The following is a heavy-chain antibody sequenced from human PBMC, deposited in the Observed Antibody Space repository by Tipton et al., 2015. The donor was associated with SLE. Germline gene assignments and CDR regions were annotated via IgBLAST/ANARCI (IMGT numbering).Heavy chain of an antibody. Sequence: LRLSCAVYGGSFSGYYWSWIRQPPGKGLEWIGEINHSGSTNYNPSLKSRVTISADTSKNQFSLKLSSVTAADTAVYYCTRGVGARGSNLDYWGQGSLVTVSS. J-gene: IGHJ4*02. CDR2: INHSGST. V-gene: IGHV4-34*01. D-gene: IGHD1-26*01. CDR1: GGSFSGYY. CDR3: TRGVGARGSNLDY.